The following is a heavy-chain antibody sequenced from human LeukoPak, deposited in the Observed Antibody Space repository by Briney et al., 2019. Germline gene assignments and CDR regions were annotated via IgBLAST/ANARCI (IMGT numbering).Heavy chain of an antibody. CDR1: GGSISSYY. CDR2: IYTSGST. V-gene: IGHV4-4*09. CDR3: ARAGTTKQWLAQSMRYNWFDP. Sequence: SETLSLTCTVSGGSISSYYWSWIRQPPGKGLEWIGYIYTSGSTNYNPSLKSRVTISVDTSKNQFSLKLSSVTAADTAVYYCARAGTTKQWLAQSMRYNWFDPWGQGTLVTVSS. J-gene: IGHJ5*02. D-gene: IGHD6-19*01.